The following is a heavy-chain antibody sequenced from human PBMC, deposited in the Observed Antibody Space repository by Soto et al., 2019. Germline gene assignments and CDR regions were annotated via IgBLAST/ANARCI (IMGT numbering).Heavy chain of an antibody. V-gene: IGHV1-8*01. CDR1: GYTFSSYD. CDR2: LNPKSGFT. Sequence: QVQLVQSGAEVKKPGTSVTVSCQTSGYTFSSYDINWVRQATGQGLEWMGWLNPKSGFTGHARQFRGRVTLTRDTSTRTVYMELSSLRSEDTAIYYCVRVMGSIDYWGPGTVVTVSS. D-gene: IGHD1-26*01. J-gene: IGHJ4*02. CDR3: VRVMGSIDY.